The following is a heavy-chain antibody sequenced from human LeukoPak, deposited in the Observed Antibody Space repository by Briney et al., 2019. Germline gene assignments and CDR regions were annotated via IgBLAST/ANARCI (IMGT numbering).Heavy chain of an antibody. J-gene: IGHJ4*02. CDR1: GFTFNTYT. CDR3: ARTYYDILTGYNPYFDY. D-gene: IGHD3-9*01. V-gene: IGHV3-21*01. CDR2: ITASSTAI. Sequence: GGSLRLSCAASGFTFNTYTMNWVRQAPGKGLEWVSSITASSTAIYSADSVKGRFTISRDNDKNFVYLQMNSLRAEDTAVYYCARTYYDILTGYNPYFDYGGQGILVTVSS.